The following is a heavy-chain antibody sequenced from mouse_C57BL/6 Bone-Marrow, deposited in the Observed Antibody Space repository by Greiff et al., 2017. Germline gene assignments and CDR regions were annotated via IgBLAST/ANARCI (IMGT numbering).Heavy chain of an antibody. J-gene: IGHJ3*01. Sequence: QVQLQQPGAELVRPGASVKLSCKASGYTFTSYWMHWVKQRPGQGLEWIGVIDPSDSYTNYNQKFKGKATLTVDTSSSTAYMQLSSLTSEDSAVYYCARGDYDWVSYWGQGTLVTVSA. CDR1: GYTFTSYW. CDR3: ARGDYDWVSY. V-gene: IGHV1-59*01. CDR2: IDPSDSYT. D-gene: IGHD2-4*01.